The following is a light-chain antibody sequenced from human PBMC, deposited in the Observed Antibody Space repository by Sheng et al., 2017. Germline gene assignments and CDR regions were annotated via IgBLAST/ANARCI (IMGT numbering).Light chain of an antibody. CDR2: AAS. CDR3: QQYNSYPWT. Sequence: DIQMTQSPSSVSASVGDSVIITCRASQAISNWLAWYQQKPGKAPKLLIYAASTLESGVPSRFSGSGSGTDFTLTISSLQPDDFATYYCQQYNSYPWTFGQGTKVEIK. CDR1: QAISNW. V-gene: IGKV1D-16*01. J-gene: IGKJ1*01.